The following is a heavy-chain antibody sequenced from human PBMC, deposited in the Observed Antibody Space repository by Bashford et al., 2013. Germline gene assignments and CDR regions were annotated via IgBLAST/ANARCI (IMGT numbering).Heavy chain of an antibody. D-gene: IGHD2-21*01. CDR3: ARSLPVLNCGDFSCLNNWFGP. J-gene: IGHJ5*02. CDR2: ISYDGGKK. V-gene: IGHV3-30*03. Sequence: VRQAPDTGLEWVALISYDGGKKYYGESVEGRFTISRDNSKNTLYLRLNSVRPEDTGIYYCARSLPVLNCGDFSCLNNWFGPGAREPWSPSPQ.